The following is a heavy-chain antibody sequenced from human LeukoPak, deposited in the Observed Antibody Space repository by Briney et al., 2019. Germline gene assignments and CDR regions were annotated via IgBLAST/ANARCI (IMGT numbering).Heavy chain of an antibody. V-gene: IGHV3-NL1*01. CDR2: IYSGGST. J-gene: IGHJ3*02. CDR3: ATISEPTRAFDI. Sequence: GGSLRLSCAASGFTFNTYGMHWVRQAPGKGLEWVSVIYSGGSTYYADSVKGRFTISRDNSKNTLYLQMNSLRAEDTAVYYCATISEPTRAFDIWGQGTMVTVSS. CDR1: GFTFNTYG. D-gene: IGHD3-9*01.